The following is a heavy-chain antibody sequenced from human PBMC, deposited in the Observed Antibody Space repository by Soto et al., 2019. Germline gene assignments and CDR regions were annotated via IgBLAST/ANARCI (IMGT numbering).Heavy chain of an antibody. CDR3: AGHTVTTENDAFDI. CDR2: IYYSGST. J-gene: IGHJ3*02. D-gene: IGHD4-17*01. CDR1: GGSISSYY. V-gene: IGHV4-59*08. Sequence: SETLSLTCTVSGGSISSYYWSWIRQPPGKGLEWIGYIYYSGSTNYNPSLKSRVTISVDTSKNQFSLKLSSVTAADTAVYYCAGHTVTTENDAFDIWGQGTMVTVSS.